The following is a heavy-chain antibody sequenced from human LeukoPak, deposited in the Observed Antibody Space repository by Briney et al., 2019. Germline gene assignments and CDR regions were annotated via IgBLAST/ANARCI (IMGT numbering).Heavy chain of an antibody. CDR3: AKDMGYCYDSSGYSLGY. Sequence: GGSLRLSCAASGFTFSSYWMHWVRQAPGKGLVWVSRINSDGSSTSYADSVKGRFTISRDNAKNSLYLQMNSLRAEDTALYYCAKDMGYCYDSSGYSLGYWGQGTLVTVSS. V-gene: IGHV3-74*01. J-gene: IGHJ4*02. CDR1: GFTFSSYW. CDR2: INSDGSST. D-gene: IGHD3-22*01.